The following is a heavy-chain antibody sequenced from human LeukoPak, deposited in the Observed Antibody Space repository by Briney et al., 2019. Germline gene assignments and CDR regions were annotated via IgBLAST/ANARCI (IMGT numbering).Heavy chain of an antibody. Sequence: SETLSLTCTVSGGSVSSSSYYWSWIRQPPGKGLEWIGYIYYSGSTNYNPSLKSRVTISVDTSKNQFSLKLSSVTAADTAVYYCAREPEMASPRDAFDIWGQGTMVTVSS. CDR1: GGSVSSSSYY. CDR2: IYYSGST. CDR3: AREPEMASPRDAFDI. D-gene: IGHD5-24*01. J-gene: IGHJ3*02. V-gene: IGHV4-61*01.